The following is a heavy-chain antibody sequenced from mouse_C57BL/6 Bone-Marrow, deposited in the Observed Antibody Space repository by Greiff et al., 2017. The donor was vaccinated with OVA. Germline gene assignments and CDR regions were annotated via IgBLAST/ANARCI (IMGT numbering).Heavy chain of an antibody. CDR3: ARYGYLPYWYFDV. D-gene: IGHD2-2*01. V-gene: IGHV1-55*01. CDR2: IYPGSGST. J-gene: IGHJ1*03. Sequence: QVQLQQPGAELVKPGASVKMSCKASGYTFTSYWITWVKQRPGQGLEWIGDIYPGSGSTNYNEKFKSKATLTVDKSSSTAYMQLSSLTSEDSAVYYCARYGYLPYWYFDVWGTGTTVTVSS. CDR1: GYTFTSYW.